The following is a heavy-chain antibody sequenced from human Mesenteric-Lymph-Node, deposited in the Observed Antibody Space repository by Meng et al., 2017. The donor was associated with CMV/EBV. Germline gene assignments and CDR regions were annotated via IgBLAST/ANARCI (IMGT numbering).Heavy chain of an antibody. CDR2: FSAHSGTV. Sequence: GGSLRLSCVASGFTFSLYAMNWVRQAPGKGLEWVSSFSAHSGTVYYADSVKGRFSISRDDSRRTLYLQMDSLRAEDTALYYCAKGVNWNRPPFDYWGQGTLVTVSS. J-gene: IGHJ4*02. V-gene: IGHV3-23*01. CDR1: GFTFSLYA. D-gene: IGHD1-20*01. CDR3: AKGVNWNRPPFDY.